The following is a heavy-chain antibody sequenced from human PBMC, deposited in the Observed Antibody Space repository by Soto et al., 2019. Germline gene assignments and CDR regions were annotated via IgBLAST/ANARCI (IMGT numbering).Heavy chain of an antibody. Sequence: SETLSLTCTVSGASIRSSDYYWSWIRQAPGKGLEWIGYVYYTGSTYYNPSLMSRLLISIDTSKNQFSLKLSSVTAAETAVYFCVRTAREGAVAPHWFDLWGQGTQVTSPQ. CDR2: VYYTGST. CDR1: GASIRSSDYY. V-gene: IGHV4-30-4*01. J-gene: IGHJ5*02. CDR3: VRTAREGAVAPHWFDL. D-gene: IGHD2-21*02.